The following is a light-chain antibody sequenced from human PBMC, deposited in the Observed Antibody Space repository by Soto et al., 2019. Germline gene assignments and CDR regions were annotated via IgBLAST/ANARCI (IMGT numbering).Light chain of an antibody. CDR2: EVT. CDR3: GSHAGSNSWV. CDR1: SSDVGGYNY. V-gene: IGLV2-8*01. Sequence: QSALTQPPSASGSPGQSVTISCTGTSSDVGGYNYVSWYQQHPGKAPKLIIYEVTKRPSGVPARFSGSKSGNTASLTLSGLQAEDEADYYCGSHAGSNSWVFGGGTKVTVL. J-gene: IGLJ3*02.